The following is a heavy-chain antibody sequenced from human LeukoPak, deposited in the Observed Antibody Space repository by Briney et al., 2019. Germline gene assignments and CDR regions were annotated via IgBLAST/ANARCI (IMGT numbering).Heavy chain of an antibody. CDR3: AREKALRFLEWPDYGMDV. D-gene: IGHD3-3*01. V-gene: IGHV3-7*01. CDR1: GFTFSSYW. J-gene: IGHJ6*02. CDR2: IKQDGSEK. Sequence: GGSLRLSCAASGFTFSSYWMSWVRQGPGKGLEWVANIKQDGSEKYYVDSVKGRFTISRDNAKNSLYLQMNSLRAEDTAVYYCAREKALRFLEWPDYGMDVWGQGTTVTVSS.